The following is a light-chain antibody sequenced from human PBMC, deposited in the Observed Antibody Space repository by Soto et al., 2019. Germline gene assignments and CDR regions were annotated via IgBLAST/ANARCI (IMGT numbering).Light chain of an antibody. Sequence: DIQMTQSPSSLSASVGDRVTIACRASQGIGNFLAWYQQKPGRLPTLLIYDASLRPVVPSRFSGGGYGTDFTLTISSLQPEDVATYYCQKYDSPPWTFGRGTKVEIK. CDR1: QGIGNF. V-gene: IGKV1-27*01. CDR2: DA. J-gene: IGKJ1*01. CDR3: QKYDSPPWT.